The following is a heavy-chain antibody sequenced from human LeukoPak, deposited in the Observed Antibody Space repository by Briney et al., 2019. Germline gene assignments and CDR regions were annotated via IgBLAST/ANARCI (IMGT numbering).Heavy chain of an antibody. J-gene: IGHJ6*02. Sequence: GGSLRLSCSASGFTFSSYAMHWVRQAPGKGLEYVSAISSNGGSTYYADSVKGRFTISRDNSKNTLYLQMSSLRAEDTAVYYCVKTGGGIASRYGMDVWGQGTTVTVSS. CDR3: VKTGGGIASRYGMDV. CDR1: GFTFSSYA. V-gene: IGHV3-64D*06. CDR2: ISSNGGST. D-gene: IGHD6-13*01.